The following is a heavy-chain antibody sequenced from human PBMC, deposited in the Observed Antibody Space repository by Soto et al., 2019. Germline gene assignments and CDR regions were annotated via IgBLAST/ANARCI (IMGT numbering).Heavy chain of an antibody. D-gene: IGHD2-2*01. CDR1: GFTFSNYG. CDR2: ILYDGSNK. J-gene: IGHJ6*02. Sequence: PGGSLRLSCAASGFTFSNYGMHWVRQTPGKGLEWVALILYDGSNKYYGDSVKGRFTISRDNSKNTLYLQVSSLRAEDTAVYYCAKSRDAYNFYFYYRMDVSAQGTTVTVSS. CDR3: AKSRDAYNFYFYYRMDV. V-gene: IGHV3-30*18.